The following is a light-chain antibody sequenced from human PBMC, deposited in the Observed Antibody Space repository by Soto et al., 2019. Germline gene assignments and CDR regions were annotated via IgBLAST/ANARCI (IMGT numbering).Light chain of an antibody. CDR2: GAS. J-gene: IGKJ2*01. V-gene: IGKV3-20*01. CDR1: QSVSSSY. Sequence: EIVLTQSPGTLSLSPGERATLSCRASQSVSSSYLAWYQQKPGQAPRLLIYGASSTATGIPDRFSGSGSGTDFTLTISRLEPEDFAVDYCQQYGSSPLMYTFGQGTKLESK. CDR3: QQYGSSPLMYT.